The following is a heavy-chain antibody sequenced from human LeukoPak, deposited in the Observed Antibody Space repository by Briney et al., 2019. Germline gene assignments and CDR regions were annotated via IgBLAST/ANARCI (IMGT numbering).Heavy chain of an antibody. Sequence: GGSLRLSCAASGFTFSSYSMDWVRQAPGKGLEWVSYISSSSRITYYADSAKGRFTISRDNAKNSLYLQMNSLRAEDTAVYYCASRITMIVVYALDIWGQGTMVTVSS. V-gene: IGHV3-48*01. D-gene: IGHD3-22*01. CDR2: ISSSSRIT. CDR3: ASRITMIVVYALDI. CDR1: GFTFSSYS. J-gene: IGHJ3*02.